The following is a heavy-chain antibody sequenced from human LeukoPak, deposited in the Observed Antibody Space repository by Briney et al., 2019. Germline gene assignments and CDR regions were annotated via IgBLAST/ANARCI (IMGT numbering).Heavy chain of an antibody. CDR3: ARDGEYCSAGCTSHSYSYGLDV. CDR2: IWYDGSNK. D-gene: IGHD2-15*01. CDR1: GFSFSNHG. J-gene: IGHJ6*02. V-gene: IGHV3-33*01. Sequence: GGSLRLSCAAPGFSFSNHGIHWVRQAPGKGLEWVSLIWYDGSNKYYADSVKGRFTISRDDSKNTVYLQMNSLRAEDTSVYYCARDGEYCSAGCTSHSYSYGLDVWGQGTTVTVSS.